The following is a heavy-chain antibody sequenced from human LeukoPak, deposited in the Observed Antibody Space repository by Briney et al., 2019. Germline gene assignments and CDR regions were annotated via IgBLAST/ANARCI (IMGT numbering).Heavy chain of an antibody. V-gene: IGHV4-39*01. CDR3: ARLGSSSPNWYFDL. J-gene: IGHJ2*01. Sequence: SETLSLTCTVSGGSILSSTYYWGWIRQPPGKGLEWIGSIYYSGSTYYNPSLKSRVTMSVDTSKNQFSLKLTSVTAADTAVYDCARLGSSSPNWYFDLWGRGTLVTVSS. CDR2: IYYSGST. CDR1: GGSILSSTYY. D-gene: IGHD6-6*01.